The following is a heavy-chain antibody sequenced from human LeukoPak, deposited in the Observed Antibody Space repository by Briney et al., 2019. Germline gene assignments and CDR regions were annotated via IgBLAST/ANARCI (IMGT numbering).Heavy chain of an antibody. D-gene: IGHD6-13*01. V-gene: IGHV3-23*01. CDR2: ISGSGGST. Sequence: GGSLRLSCAASGFTFSNYAMSWVRQAPGKGLEWVSAISGSGGSTYYADSVKGRFTISRDNSKNTLYLQMNSLRAEDTAVYYCAKDRGSSWYRSVYFDYWGQGTLVTVSS. CDR3: AKDRGSSWYRSVYFDY. J-gene: IGHJ4*02. CDR1: GFTFSNYA.